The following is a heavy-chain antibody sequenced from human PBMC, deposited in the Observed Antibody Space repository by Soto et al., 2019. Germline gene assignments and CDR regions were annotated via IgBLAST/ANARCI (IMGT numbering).Heavy chain of an antibody. CDR1: GGSISSYY. CDR3: ARRVRVYFDY. J-gene: IGHJ4*02. CDR2: IYYSGST. Sequence: SETLSLTCTVSGGSISSYYWSWIRQPPGKGLEWIGYIYYSGSTNYNPSLKSRVTISVDTSKNQFSLKLSSVTAADTAVYYCARRVRVYFDYWGQGTLVTVSS. V-gene: IGHV4-59*08.